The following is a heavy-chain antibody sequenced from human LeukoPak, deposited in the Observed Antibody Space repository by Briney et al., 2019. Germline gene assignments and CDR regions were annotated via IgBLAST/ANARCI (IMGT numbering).Heavy chain of an antibody. CDR1: GFTFSSYA. CDR2: ISYDGSNK. V-gene: IGHV3-30-3*01. Sequence: PGGSLRLSCAASGFTFSSYAMHWVRQAPGKGPEWVAVISYDGSNKYYADSVKGRFTISRDNSKNTLYLQMNSLRAEDTAVYYCAREGVVDAFDIWGQGTMVTVSS. J-gene: IGHJ3*02. CDR3: AREGVVDAFDI. D-gene: IGHD3-3*01.